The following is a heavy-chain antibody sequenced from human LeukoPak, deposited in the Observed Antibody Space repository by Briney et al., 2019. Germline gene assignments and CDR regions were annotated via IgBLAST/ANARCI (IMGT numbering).Heavy chain of an antibody. D-gene: IGHD6-13*01. CDR1: GDSISSSSYS. V-gene: IGHV4-39*01. J-gene: IGHJ4*02. CDR3: ARHRAAVTETEPFDY. CDR2: IYYSGST. Sequence: SETLSLTCTVSGDSISSSSYSWGWIRQPPGKGLEWIGSIYYSGSTYYNPSLKSRVTISVDTSKNQFSLKLSSVTAADTAVYYCARHRAAVTETEPFDYWGQGTLVTVSS.